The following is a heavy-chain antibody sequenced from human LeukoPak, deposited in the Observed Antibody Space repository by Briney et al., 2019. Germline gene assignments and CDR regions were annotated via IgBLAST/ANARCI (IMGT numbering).Heavy chain of an antibody. V-gene: IGHV3-53*01. CDR3: ARAFARSPPRY. CDR1: GFTVSSNY. J-gene: IGHJ4*02. CDR2: IYSGGST. Sequence: PGGSLRLSCAASGFTVSSNYMSWVRHAPATWLEWVSVIYSGGSTYYADSVKGRFTISRDNSKNTLYLQMNSLRAEDTAVYYCARAFARSPPRYWGQGTLVTVSS.